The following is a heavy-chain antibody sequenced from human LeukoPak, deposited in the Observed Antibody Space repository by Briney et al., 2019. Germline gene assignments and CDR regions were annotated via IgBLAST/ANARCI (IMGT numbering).Heavy chain of an antibody. D-gene: IGHD3-9*01. CDR2: IYSRGST. Sequence: GGSLRLSCAASGFTDNSNYMSWVRQAPAKELEWVSDIYSRGSTYHADSVKGRFTISRDNAKNSLYLQMNSLRAEDTAVYYCARAFYDFLTGYPAYFDYWGQGTLVTVSS. CDR3: ARAFYDFLTGYPAYFDY. V-gene: IGHV3-66*01. CDR1: GFTDNSNY. J-gene: IGHJ4*02.